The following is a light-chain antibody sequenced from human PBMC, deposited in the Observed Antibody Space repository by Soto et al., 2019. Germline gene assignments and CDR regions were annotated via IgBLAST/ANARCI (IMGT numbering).Light chain of an antibody. J-gene: IGKJ1*01. Sequence: DIVMTQTPLSLSVTPGKPASISCKSSQSLPHSNEKTYVYWYLQRPGQPPQLLIYDISTRLSGVPDRFSGSGSGTYFTLKISRVEAEDVGIYYCMQSIQVPWTFGQGTKVDIK. CDR2: DIS. CDR3: MQSIQVPWT. CDR1: QSLPHSNEKTY. V-gene: IGKV2D-29*01.